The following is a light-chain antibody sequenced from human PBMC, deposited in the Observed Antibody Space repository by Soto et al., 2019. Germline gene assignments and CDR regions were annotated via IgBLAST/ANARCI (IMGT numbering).Light chain of an antibody. CDR3: SSFAGGGNPVL. Sequence: QSALTQPPSASGSLGQSVTISCTGTSSDVGGYNYVSWHQQHPGKAPKVMIYEVTKRPPGVPDRFSGSKSGNTASLTVSGLKAEDDADYYCSSFAGGGNPVLLGGGTKLTVL. CDR2: EVT. CDR1: SSDVGGYNY. V-gene: IGLV2-8*01. J-gene: IGLJ2*01.